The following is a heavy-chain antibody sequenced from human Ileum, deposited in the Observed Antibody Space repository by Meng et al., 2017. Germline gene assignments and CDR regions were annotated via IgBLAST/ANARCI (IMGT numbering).Heavy chain of an antibody. CDR2: TYYNGSP. CDR1: GGSFSSDNYY. CDR3: ARERRHYYGSGSFDY. J-gene: IGHJ4*02. V-gene: IGHV4-30-4*01. D-gene: IGHD3-10*01. Sequence: QVQLQESGPGLVKPSHTLSLTFSFSGGSFSSDNYYWTWIRQTLGKGLEWIGLTYYNGSPFYNPSLRSRVTISVDTSKDQFSLKLTSVTAADTAVYYCARERRHYYGSGSFDYWGQGILVTVSS.